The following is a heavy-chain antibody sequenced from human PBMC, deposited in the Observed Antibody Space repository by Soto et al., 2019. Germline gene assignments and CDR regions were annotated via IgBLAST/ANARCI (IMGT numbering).Heavy chain of an antibody. Sequence: QVQLQESGPGLVKPSQTLSLTCTVSGGSISSGDYYWSWIRQPPGKGLEWIGYIYYSGSTYYNPSLKSRVTISVDTSKNPFSLKLSSVTAADTAVYYCAGIQSKRLSGLDPWGQGTLVTVSS. D-gene: IGHD5-18*01. J-gene: IGHJ5*02. V-gene: IGHV4-30-4*01. CDR2: IYYSGST. CDR1: GGSISSGDYY. CDR3: AGIQSKRLSGLDP.